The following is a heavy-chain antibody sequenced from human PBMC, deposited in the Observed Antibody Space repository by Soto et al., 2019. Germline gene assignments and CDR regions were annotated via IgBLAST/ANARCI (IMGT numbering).Heavy chain of an antibody. CDR3: AREGINNYNEYYFDS. V-gene: IGHV3-21*01. D-gene: IGHD4-4*01. CDR1: GFTFSSYS. Sequence: SLRLSCAASGFTFSSYSMNWVRQAPGKGLEWVSSISGSGNYTHYADFLRGRFTISRDNAKTSLYLQMNSLRAEDTAVYYCAREGINNYNEYYFDSWGQGTVVTVSS. J-gene: IGHJ4*02. CDR2: ISGSGNYT.